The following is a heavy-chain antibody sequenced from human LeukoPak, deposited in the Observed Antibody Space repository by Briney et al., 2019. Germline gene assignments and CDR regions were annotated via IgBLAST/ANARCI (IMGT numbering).Heavy chain of an antibody. CDR3: ARGIEMATITAFAI. Sequence: SETLSLTCTVSGGSISSSSYYWGWIRQPPGKGLEWIGSIYYSGSTYYDPSLKSRVTISVDTSKNQFSLMLTSVTAADTAVYYCARGIEMATITAFAIWGQGTMVTVSS. J-gene: IGHJ3*02. CDR2: IYYSGST. V-gene: IGHV4-39*07. D-gene: IGHD5-24*01. CDR1: GGSISSSSYY.